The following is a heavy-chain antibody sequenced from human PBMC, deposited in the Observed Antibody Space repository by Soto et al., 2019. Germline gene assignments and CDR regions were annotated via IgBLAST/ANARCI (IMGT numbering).Heavy chain of an antibody. CDR2: INSDGSST. CDR3: ARASLMAGTSY. D-gene: IGHD6-19*01. V-gene: IGHV3-74*01. J-gene: IGHJ4*02. CDR1: GFTFSSYW. Sequence: GGSMRLSCAASGFTFSSYWMHWVRQAPGKGLVWVSRINSDGSSTSYADSVKGRFTISRDNAKNTLYLQMNSLRAEDTAVYYCARASLMAGTSYWGQGTLVTVSS.